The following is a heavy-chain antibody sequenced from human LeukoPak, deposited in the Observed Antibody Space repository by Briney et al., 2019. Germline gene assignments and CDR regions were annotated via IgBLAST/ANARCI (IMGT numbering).Heavy chain of an antibody. CDR1: GFTFSNYS. CDR3: ARGFEYRNTYYAFDI. D-gene: IGHD4-11*01. Sequence: GGSLRLSCAASGFTFSNYSMNWVRQAPGKGLEWVSYISGSRSTIYYADSVKGRFTISRDNAKNSLYLQMNSLRDEDTAVYYCARGFEYRNTYYAFDIWGQGTLVTVSS. CDR2: ISGSRSTI. V-gene: IGHV3-48*02. J-gene: IGHJ3*02.